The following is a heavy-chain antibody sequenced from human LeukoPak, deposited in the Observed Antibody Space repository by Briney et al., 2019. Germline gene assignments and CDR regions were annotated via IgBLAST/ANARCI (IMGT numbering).Heavy chain of an antibody. CDR1: GGSFSGYY. J-gene: IGHJ5*02. CDR2: IHNSGNT. V-gene: IGHV4-59*01. D-gene: IGHD3-16*01. Sequence: SETLSLTCAVYGGSFSGYYWSWIRQPPGKGLEWIGYIHNSGNTNYNPSLKSRVTISVDTSKNQFSLKLTSVTAADTAMYYCAKLYSYASSWGQGTLVTVSS. CDR3: AKLYSYASS.